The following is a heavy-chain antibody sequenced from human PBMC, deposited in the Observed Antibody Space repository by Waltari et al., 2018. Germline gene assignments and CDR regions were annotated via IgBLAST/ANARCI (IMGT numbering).Heavy chain of an antibody. CDR1: GASISFGGYY. CDR2: IYYGGSA. CDR3: AVARSGYYPFDY. D-gene: IGHD3-3*01. J-gene: IGHJ4*02. Sequence: QVHLLESGPGLVKPSQPLSLTCAVSGASISFGGYYWSWIRQHPEKGLEWIGYIYYGGSAYYNPSLKSPVTISIDTSKNQFSLKLNSVTAADTAVYYCAVARSGYYPFDYWGQGALVTVSS. V-gene: IGHV4-31*11.